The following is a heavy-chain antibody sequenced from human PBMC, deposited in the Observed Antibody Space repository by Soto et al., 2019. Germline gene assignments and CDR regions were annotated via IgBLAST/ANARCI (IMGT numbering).Heavy chain of an antibody. CDR3: AKVTWSQGSGDLTHC. Sequence: PGGSLRLSCAASGLTVSSYDMSWVRQATGKGLEWVSGISISGRSTFYADSVKGRFTVSRDNSKNTLYLQMNSLRADDSAVYYCAKVTWSQGSGDLTHCWGQGTLVTVSS. J-gene: IGHJ4*02. D-gene: IGHD6-19*01. CDR2: ISISGRST. CDR1: GLTVSSYD. V-gene: IGHV3-23*01.